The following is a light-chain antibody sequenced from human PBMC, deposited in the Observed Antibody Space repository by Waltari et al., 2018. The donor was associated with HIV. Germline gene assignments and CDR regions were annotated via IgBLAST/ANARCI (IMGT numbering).Light chain of an antibody. CDR2: EFD. Sequence: QSALLPPASLSGSPAPSITMSCSRTTDHDGGYSYVAWYQHHPGKAPKVLIYEFDNRPSGVSSRFSGSKSGNTASLTISGLQAEDEADYYCSSYRSYNTVVFGGGTKLTVL. J-gene: IGLJ2*01. V-gene: IGLV2-14*01. CDR3: SSYRSYNTVV. CDR1: TDHDGGYSY.